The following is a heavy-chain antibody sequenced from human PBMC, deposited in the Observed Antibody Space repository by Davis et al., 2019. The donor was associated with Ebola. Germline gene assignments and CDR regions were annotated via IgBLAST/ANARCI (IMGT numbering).Heavy chain of an antibody. CDR1: GGSISSYY. CDR3: ARLGLWGGMDV. D-gene: IGHD2-21*01. J-gene: IGHJ6*02. CDR2: INHSRST. V-gene: IGHV4-34*01. Sequence: SETLSLTCTVSGGSISSYYWSWIRQPPGKGLEWIGEINHSRSTNYNPSLKSRVTISVDTSKNQFSLKLSSVTAADTAVYYCARLGLWGGMDVWGQGTTVTVSS.